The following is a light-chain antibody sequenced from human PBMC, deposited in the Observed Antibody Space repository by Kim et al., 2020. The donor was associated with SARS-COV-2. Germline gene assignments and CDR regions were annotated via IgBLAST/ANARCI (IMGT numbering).Light chain of an antibody. CDR2: DVS. Sequence: QSVTISCTGTSIDVGGYNYVSWYQQHPGKAPKLMIYDVSKRPSGVPDRFSGSKSGNTASLTISGLQAEDEADYYCCSYAGSYTYVFGTGTKVTVL. J-gene: IGLJ1*01. CDR3: CSYAGSYTYV. CDR1: SIDVGGYNY. V-gene: IGLV2-11*01.